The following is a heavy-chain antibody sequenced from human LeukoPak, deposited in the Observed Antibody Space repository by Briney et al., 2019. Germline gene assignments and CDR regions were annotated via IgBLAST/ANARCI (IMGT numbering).Heavy chain of an antibody. J-gene: IGHJ6*03. CDR2: ISGSGSTI. V-gene: IGHV3-11*04. CDR1: GFSFSDYY. Sequence: PGGSLRLSCAASGFSFSDYYMSWIRQAPGKGLEWVSYISGSGSTIYYADSVKGRFTISRDNAKNSLYLQMNSLRAEDTAVYYCARGFVWDFVYYYYMDVWGKGTTVTVSS. CDR3: ARGFVWDFVYYYYMDV. D-gene: IGHD3-10*01.